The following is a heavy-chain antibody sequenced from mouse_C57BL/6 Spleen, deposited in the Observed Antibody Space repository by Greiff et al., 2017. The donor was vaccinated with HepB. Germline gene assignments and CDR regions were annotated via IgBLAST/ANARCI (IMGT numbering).Heavy chain of an antibody. J-gene: IGHJ4*01. CDR2: INPYNGGT. Sequence: EVKLMESGPVLVKPGASVKMSCKASGYTFTDYYMNWVKQSHGKSLEWIGVINPYNGGTSYNQKFKGKATLTVDKSSSTAYMELNSLTSEDSAVYYCARFPTVGGMDYWGQGTSVTVSS. CDR3: ARFPTVGGMDY. D-gene: IGHD1-1*01. V-gene: IGHV1-19*01. CDR1: GYTFTDYY.